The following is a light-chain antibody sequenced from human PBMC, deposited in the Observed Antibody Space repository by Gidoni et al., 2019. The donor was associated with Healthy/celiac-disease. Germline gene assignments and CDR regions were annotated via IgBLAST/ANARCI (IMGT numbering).Light chain of an antibody. CDR1: QSLVHSDGNTY. CDR2: KVS. J-gene: IGKJ5*01. V-gene: IGKV2-30*02. CDR3: MQGTHWPPIT. Sequence: DVVMTQSPLSLPVTLGQPASISCRSSQSLVHSDGNTYLNWFQQRPGQSPRRLIHKVSNRDSGVPDRFSGSGSGTDFTLKISRVEAEDVGVYYCMQGTHWPPITFGQGTRLEIK.